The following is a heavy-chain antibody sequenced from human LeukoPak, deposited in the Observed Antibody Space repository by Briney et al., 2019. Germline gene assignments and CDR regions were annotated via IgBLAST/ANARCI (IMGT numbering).Heavy chain of an antibody. CDR1: GFTFSSYN. Sequence: GSLRLSCAASGFTFSSYNMNWVRQASGKGLEWVSSISSSSSYIYYADSVRGRFTISRDNAKNTLYLQMNSLRAEDTAVYYCARDTQAARFDYWGQGTLVTVSS. V-gene: IGHV3-21*01. D-gene: IGHD2-15*01. CDR3: ARDTQAARFDY. J-gene: IGHJ4*02. CDR2: ISSSSSYI.